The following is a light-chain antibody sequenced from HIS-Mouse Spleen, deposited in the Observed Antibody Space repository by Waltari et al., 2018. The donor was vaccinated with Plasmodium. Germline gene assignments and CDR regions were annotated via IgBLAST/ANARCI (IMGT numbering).Light chain of an antibody. CDR2: EDS. Sequence: SYELTQPPSVSVSPGQTARITCSGDALPNKYAYWDQQKSGQAPGLVIYEDSKRPSGIPGRFSGSSSGTMATLTISGAQVEDEADYYCYSTDSSGNHRVFGGGTKLTVL. CDR1: ALPNKY. V-gene: IGLV3-10*01. J-gene: IGLJ3*02. CDR3: YSTDSSGNHRV.